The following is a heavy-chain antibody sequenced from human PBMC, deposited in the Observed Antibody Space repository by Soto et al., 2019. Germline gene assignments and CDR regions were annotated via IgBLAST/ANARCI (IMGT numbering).Heavy chain of an antibody. CDR2: LSYDGSEK. J-gene: IGHJ5*02. D-gene: IGHD3-3*01. Sequence: HPGGSLRLSCVVSEFTFKNYGMHWVRQAPGKGLEWVSVLSYDGSEKDYAASVRGRFTISRDNSKNTLYLQMNSLRTEDTAIYYCAKFPRGNYEPSWGQGTLVTVSS. V-gene: IGHV3-30*18. CDR1: EFTFKNYG. CDR3: AKFPRGNYEPS.